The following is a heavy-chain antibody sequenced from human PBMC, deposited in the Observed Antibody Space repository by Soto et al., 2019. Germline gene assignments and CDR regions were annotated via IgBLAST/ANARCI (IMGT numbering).Heavy chain of an antibody. J-gene: IGHJ4*02. CDR2: ISGSGGST. Sequence: EVQLLESGGGLVQPGGSLRLSCAASGFTFSSYAMSWVRQAPGKGLEWVSAISGSGGSTYYADSVKGRFTISRDNSKNTLYLQMNSLRAEDTAVYYCAKFLQGDRRLLTQAAFDYWGQGTLVTVSS. CDR1: GFTFSSYA. CDR3: AKFLQGDRRLLTQAAFDY. D-gene: IGHD2-15*01. V-gene: IGHV3-23*01.